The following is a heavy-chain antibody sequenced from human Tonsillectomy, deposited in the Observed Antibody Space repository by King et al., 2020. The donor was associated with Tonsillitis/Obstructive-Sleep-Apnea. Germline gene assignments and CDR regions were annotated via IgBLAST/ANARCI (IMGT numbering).Heavy chain of an antibody. V-gene: IGHV4-59*01. Sequence: PLQESGPGLVKPSETLSLTCTVSGDSIRSYYWSWLRQPPGKGLEWIGYVFYSGSTNYNPSLKSRVTIAVDTSKNQFSLKLSSVTAADTAVYYCARDVTYNDFWSGFNWFDPWGQGTLVTVSS. CDR3: ARDVTYNDFWSGFNWFDP. J-gene: IGHJ5*02. CDR2: VFYSGST. D-gene: IGHD3-3*01. CDR1: GDSIRSYY.